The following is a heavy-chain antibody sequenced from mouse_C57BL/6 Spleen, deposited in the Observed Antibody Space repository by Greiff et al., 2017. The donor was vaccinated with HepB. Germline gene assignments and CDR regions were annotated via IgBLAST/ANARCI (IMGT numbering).Heavy chain of an antibody. CDR1: GYTFTSYW. Sequence: VQLQQSGAELVKPGASVKMSCKASGYTFTSYWITWVKQRPGQGLEWIGDIYPGSGSTNYNEKFKSKATLTVDTSSSTAYMQLSSLTSEDSAVYYCARSSITTEGFAYWGQGTLVTVSA. J-gene: IGHJ3*01. D-gene: IGHD1-1*01. CDR3: ARSSITTEGFAY. V-gene: IGHV1-55*01. CDR2: IYPGSGST.